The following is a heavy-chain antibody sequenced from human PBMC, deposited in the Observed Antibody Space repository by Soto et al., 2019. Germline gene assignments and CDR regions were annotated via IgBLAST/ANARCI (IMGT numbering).Heavy chain of an antibody. CDR2: IYSAGSA. D-gene: IGHD3-22*01. V-gene: IGHV3-66*01. CDR3: ASGGSSGYYDY. Sequence: GGSLRHSCAVSGLTVSTYHMSWVRQAPGKGLEWVSVIYSAGSADFAESVKVRFTISRDNSKNTLYLQMSSLRAEDTAVYYCASGGSSGYYDYWGQGTLVTVSS. CDR1: GLTVSTYH. J-gene: IGHJ4*02.